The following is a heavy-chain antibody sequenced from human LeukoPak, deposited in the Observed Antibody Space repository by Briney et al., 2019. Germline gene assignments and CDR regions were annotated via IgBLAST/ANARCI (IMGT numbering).Heavy chain of an antibody. CDR2: IKQDGSEK. D-gene: IGHD3-9*01. V-gene: IGHV3-7*01. Sequence: PGGSLRLSCAASGFTFSSYWMSWVRQAPGKGLEWVANIKQDGSEKYYVDSVKGRFTISRDNAKNSLYLQMNSLRAEDTAVYYCARDKWGYYDILTGAGSTESGYNCFDPWGQGTLVTVSS. CDR3: ARDKWGYYDILTGAGSTESGYNCFDP. CDR1: GFTFSSYW. J-gene: IGHJ5*02.